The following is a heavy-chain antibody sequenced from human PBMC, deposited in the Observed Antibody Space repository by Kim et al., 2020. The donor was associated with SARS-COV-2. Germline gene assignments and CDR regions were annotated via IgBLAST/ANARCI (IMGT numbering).Heavy chain of an antibody. V-gene: IGHV4-4*02. D-gene: IGHD6-19*01. CDR1: GGSISSSNW. Sequence: SETLSLTCAVSGGSISSSNWWSWVRQPPGKGLEWIGEIYHSGSTNYNPSLKSRVTISVDKSKNQFSLKLSSVTAADTAVYYCARGVGQWLARPFDYWGQGTLVTVSS. CDR2: IYHSGST. CDR3: ARGVGQWLARPFDY. J-gene: IGHJ4*02.